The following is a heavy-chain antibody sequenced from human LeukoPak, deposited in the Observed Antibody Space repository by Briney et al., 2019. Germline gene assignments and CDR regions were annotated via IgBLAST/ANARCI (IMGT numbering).Heavy chain of an antibody. CDR3: AREVSGTYCDH. CDR2: IIPILGTS. CDR1: GGTFSNYA. Sequence: ASVKVSCKASGGTFSNYAISWVRQAPGQGLEWMGGIIPILGTSNYAQKFQDRLTITADESTSTAYLELSSLTSADTAVYYCAREVSGTYCDHWGQGSLVTVSS. V-gene: IGHV1-69*01. J-gene: IGHJ4*02. D-gene: IGHD1-26*01.